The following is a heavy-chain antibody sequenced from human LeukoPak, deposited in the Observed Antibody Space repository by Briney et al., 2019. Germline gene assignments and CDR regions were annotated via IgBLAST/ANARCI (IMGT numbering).Heavy chain of an antibody. CDR3: AKEGSAWFHYFDY. J-gene: IGHJ4*02. CDR1: GFTFSTYS. D-gene: IGHD6-13*01. Sequence: PGGSLRLSCAASGFTFSTYSMSWVRLAPGKGLEWVSGISGSGANTYYADSVKGRFTISRDNSKNTVYLQMDTLRAEDTAVYYCAKEGSAWFHYFDYWGQGTLVTVSS. V-gene: IGHV3-23*01. CDR2: ISGSGANT.